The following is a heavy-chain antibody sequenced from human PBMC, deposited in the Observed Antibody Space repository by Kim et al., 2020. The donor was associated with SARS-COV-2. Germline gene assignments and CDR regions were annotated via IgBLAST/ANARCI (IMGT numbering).Heavy chain of an antibody. Sequence: SETLSLTCSVYGGSFSGYYWSWIRQPPGKGLEWVGEINHSGSTNYNPSIKSRVTISVDTSKNQFSLKLSSVTAADTAVYYCARAFPFPRGSYYLDYWGQGALCTVSS. J-gene: IGHJ4*02. CDR1: GGSFSGYY. V-gene: IGHV4-34*01. CDR2: INHSGST. D-gene: IGHD1-26*01. CDR3: ARAFPFPRGSYYLDY.